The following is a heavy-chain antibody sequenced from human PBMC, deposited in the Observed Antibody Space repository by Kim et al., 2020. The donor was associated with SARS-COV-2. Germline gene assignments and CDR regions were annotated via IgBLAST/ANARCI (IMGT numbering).Heavy chain of an antibody. Sequence: GGSLRLSCAASGFTFSSYGMHWVRQAPGKGLEWVAVIWYDGSNKYYADSVKGRFTISRDNSKNTLYLQMNSLRAEDTAVYYCARDYRRESSSSWYSGYYYYYYGMDVWGQGTTVTVSS. CDR3: ARDYRRESSSSWYSGYYYYYYGMDV. V-gene: IGHV3-33*01. J-gene: IGHJ6*02. D-gene: IGHD6-13*01. CDR2: IWYDGSNK. CDR1: GFTFSSYG.